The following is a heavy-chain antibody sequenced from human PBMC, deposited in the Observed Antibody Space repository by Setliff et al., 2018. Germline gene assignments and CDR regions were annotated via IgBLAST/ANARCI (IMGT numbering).Heavy chain of an antibody. CDR2: IYTSGTT. CDR3: ARSNMGNYYDSGRYYYYYYMDV. CDR1: GGSISSGSHY. V-gene: IGHV4-61*09. D-gene: IGHD3-10*01. J-gene: IGHJ6*03. Sequence: PSETLSLTCSVSGGSISSGSHYWTWIRQPAGKGLEWIGHIYTSGTTKYNPSLKSRVTISVDASKNQFFLKLTSATAADTAVYYCARSNMGNYYDSGRYYYYYYMDVWGKGTTVTVSS.